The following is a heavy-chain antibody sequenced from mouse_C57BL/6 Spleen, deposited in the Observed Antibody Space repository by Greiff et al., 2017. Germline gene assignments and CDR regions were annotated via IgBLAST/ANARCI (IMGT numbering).Heavy chain of an antibody. CDR3: STATTVVATRKAVDY. Sequence: VQLKESVAELVRPGASVKLSCTASGFNIKNTYMHWVKQRPEQGLEWIGRIDPANGNTKYAPKFQGKATITAATSSNTAYLQLSSLTSEDTVIYYWSTATTVVATRKAVDYWGQGASVTVS. D-gene: IGHD1-1*01. V-gene: IGHV14-3*01. CDR2: IDPANGNT. J-gene: IGHJ4*01. CDR1: GFNIKNTY.